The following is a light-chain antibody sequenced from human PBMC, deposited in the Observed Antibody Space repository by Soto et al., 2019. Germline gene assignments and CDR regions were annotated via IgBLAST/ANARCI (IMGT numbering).Light chain of an antibody. J-gene: IGKJ4*01. CDR1: QDIDTY. CDR2: DAS. Sequence: IQMTQSPSSLSASVGDRVTITCQASQDIDTYLVWYQQKAGKVPKVLILDASSLQTGVPSRFSASGSGTDFTFTISSLQPEDVATYYCQQYDNLPLTFGGGNKVE. V-gene: IGKV1-33*01. CDR3: QQYDNLPLT.